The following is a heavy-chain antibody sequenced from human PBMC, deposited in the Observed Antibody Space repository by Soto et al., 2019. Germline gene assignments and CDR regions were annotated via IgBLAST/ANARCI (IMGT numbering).Heavy chain of an antibody. CDR1: GFTFSSYA. J-gene: IGHJ4*02. V-gene: IGHV3-30-3*01. CDR2: ISYDGSSK. Sequence: QVQLVESGGGVVQPGRSLRLSCAASGFTFSSYAMHWVRQAPGKGLEWVAIISYDGSSKYYADSVKGRFTISIDNSKNTLYLQMNSLRAEDTAVYYCARDTSPYSSVWHNRHFDYWGQGTLVTVSS. CDR3: ARDTSPYSSVWHNRHFDY. D-gene: IGHD6-19*01.